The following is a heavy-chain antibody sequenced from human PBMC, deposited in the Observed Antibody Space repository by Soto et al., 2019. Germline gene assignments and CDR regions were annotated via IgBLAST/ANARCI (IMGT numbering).Heavy chain of an antibody. D-gene: IGHD2-15*01. CDR2: IRISGSTI. CDR3: ARDQGFAFDI. Sequence: GGSLRLSCAASGFSFSSYAMNWVRQAPGKGLEWVSNIRISGSTIYYADSVKGRFTISRDNAKNSLYLQMNSLRDGDTAVYYCARDQGFAFDIWGQGTMVTVSS. V-gene: IGHV3-48*02. J-gene: IGHJ3*02. CDR1: GFSFSSYA.